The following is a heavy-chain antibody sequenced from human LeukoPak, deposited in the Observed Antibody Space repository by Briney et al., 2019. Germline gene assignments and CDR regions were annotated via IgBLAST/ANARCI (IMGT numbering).Heavy chain of an antibody. CDR1: GFTFGSYG. J-gene: IGHJ4*02. CDR3: ARGSRYGDYPYYCDF. D-gene: IGHD4-17*01. V-gene: IGHV3-30*02. CDR2: VRYDGNNP. Sequence: GGSLRLSCAASGFTFGSYGMHWVRQASGKGLDWVAFVRYDGNNPYYSASVKGRFTISRDNSKNTVLLQMNNLRLEDAAVYYCARGSRYGDYPYYCDFWGQGTLVTVSS.